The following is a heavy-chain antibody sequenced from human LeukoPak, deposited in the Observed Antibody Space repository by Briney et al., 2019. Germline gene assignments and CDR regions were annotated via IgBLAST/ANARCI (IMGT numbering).Heavy chain of an antibody. V-gene: IGHV3-23*01. CDR2: ISGRGGST. CDR1: VLTFNSYA. Sequence: GGSLRLSCAASVLTFNSYAMSWVRQAPAKGREWVSDISGRGGSTYYADSVKGRFTISRDNSKNTLYLQMNSLRAEYTAVYYCAKGDFWSGPNGNWFDPWGQGTLVTVSS. J-gene: IGHJ5*02. CDR3: AKGDFWSGPNGNWFDP. D-gene: IGHD3-3*01.